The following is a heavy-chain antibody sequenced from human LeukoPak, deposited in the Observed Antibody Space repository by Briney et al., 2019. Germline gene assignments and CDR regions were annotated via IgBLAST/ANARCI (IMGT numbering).Heavy chain of an antibody. CDR2: ISSSSSYI. V-gene: IGHV3-21*01. CDR3: ARDRYCSSTSCYMGNFDY. D-gene: IGHD2-2*02. Sequence: PGGSLRLSCAASGFTFSSYSMNWVRQAPGKGLEWVSSISSSSSYIYYADSVKGRFTISRDNAKNSLYLQMNSLRAEDTAVYYCARDRYCSSTSCYMGNFDYWGQGTLVTVSS. CDR1: GFTFSSYS. J-gene: IGHJ4*02.